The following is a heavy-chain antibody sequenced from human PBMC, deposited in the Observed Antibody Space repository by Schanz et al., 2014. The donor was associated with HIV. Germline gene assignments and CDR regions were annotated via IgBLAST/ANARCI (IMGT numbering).Heavy chain of an antibody. CDR2: ISGSGANT. Sequence: VQLVESGGGVVQPGRSLRLSCAASGFIFSRYGMYWVRQAPGKGLEWVSTISGSGANTYYAESVKGRFTISRDNSKNTLYLQVSSLRAEDSAVYYCVKDLPSPNLSYWGQGTLVTVSS. D-gene: IGHD6-6*01. CDR1: GFIFSRYG. V-gene: IGHV3-23*04. CDR3: VKDLPSPNLSY. J-gene: IGHJ4*02.